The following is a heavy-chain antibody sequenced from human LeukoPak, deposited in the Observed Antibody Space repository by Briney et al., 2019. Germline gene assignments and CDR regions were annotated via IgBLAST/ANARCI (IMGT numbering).Heavy chain of an antibody. D-gene: IGHD3-22*01. CDR1: GFTFRSYG. CDR2: ISFDGNNI. Sequence: GGSLRLSCAASGFTFRSYGMHWVRQAPGKGLEWVAVISFDGNNIYYADSVKGRFTISRDNSKNMLYLQMNSLRAEDTAVYYCAKSTHSSGYGDSFDIWGQGTMVTVSS. V-gene: IGHV3-30*18. J-gene: IGHJ3*02. CDR3: AKSTHSSGYGDSFDI.